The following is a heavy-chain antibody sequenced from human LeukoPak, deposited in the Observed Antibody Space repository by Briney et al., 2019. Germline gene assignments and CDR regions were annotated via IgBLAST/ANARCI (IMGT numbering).Heavy chain of an antibody. V-gene: IGHV4-59*01. CDR3: ARGVVITFGGAVDY. CDR2: IYYSGST. D-gene: IGHD3-16*01. J-gene: IGHJ4*02. Sequence: SETLSLTCTVSGDSINSFYWSWIRQPPGKGLEWIGYIYYSGSTNYNPSLKSRVTISVDTSKNQFSLKLSFVTAADTAVYYCARGVVITFGGAVDYWGQGTLVTVSS. CDR1: GDSINSFY.